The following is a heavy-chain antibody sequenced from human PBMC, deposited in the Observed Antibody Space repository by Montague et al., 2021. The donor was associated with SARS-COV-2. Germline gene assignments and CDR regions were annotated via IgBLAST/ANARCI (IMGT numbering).Heavy chain of an antibody. CDR3: AREWGSYSGRFDY. Sequence: TLSLTCTVSGDSITSGSYYWNWVRQPAGKGLEWVGRSYTNGSIDYNPSLKSRLTISVDTSKNQFSLKLSSVTAADTAVYFCAREWGSYSGRFDYWGQGALVTVSS. CDR1: GDSITSGSYY. J-gene: IGHJ4*02. CDR2: SYTNGSI. V-gene: IGHV4-61*02. D-gene: IGHD1-26*01.